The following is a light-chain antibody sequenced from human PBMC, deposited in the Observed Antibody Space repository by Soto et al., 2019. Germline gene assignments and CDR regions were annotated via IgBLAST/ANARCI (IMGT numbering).Light chain of an antibody. Sequence: QFALTQPASVSGSPGQSITISCTGTSSDVGGYNYVSWYQQHPGKAPNLIIFDVSNRPSGVSNRFSGSKSGNSASLTISGLQAEGEADYYCSSYTGSNTPVVFGGGTKLTVL. J-gene: IGLJ2*01. CDR3: SSYTGSNTPVV. V-gene: IGLV2-14*01. CDR1: SSDVGGYNY. CDR2: DVS.